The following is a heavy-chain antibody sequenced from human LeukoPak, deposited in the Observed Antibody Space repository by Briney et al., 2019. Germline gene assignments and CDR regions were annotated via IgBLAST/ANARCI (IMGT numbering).Heavy chain of an antibody. CDR2: ISYDGSDK. V-gene: IGHV3-30*18. D-gene: IGHD3-9*01. CDR1: GFTFSSYG. J-gene: IGHJ4*02. CDR3: AKASAKYFDWSGGDY. Sequence: GGSLRLSCAASGFTFSSYGMHWVRQAPGKGLEWVAVISYDGSDKYYADSVKGRFTISRDNSKNTLYLQMNSLRAEDTAVYYCAKASAKYFDWSGGDYWGQGTLVTVPS.